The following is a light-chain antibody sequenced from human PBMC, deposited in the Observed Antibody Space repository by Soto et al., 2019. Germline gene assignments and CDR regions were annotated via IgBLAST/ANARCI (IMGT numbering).Light chain of an antibody. CDR1: QSVSSSY. V-gene: IGKV3-20*01. Sequence: EMVLTQSPGTLSLSPGERATLSCRASQSVSSSYLAWYQQKPGQAPKLLIFGASIRATDIPDRFSGSGSGTDFTLTISRLEPEDFAVYYCQQYGSSPGTFGQGTKVDIK. J-gene: IGKJ1*01. CDR3: QQYGSSPGT. CDR2: GAS.